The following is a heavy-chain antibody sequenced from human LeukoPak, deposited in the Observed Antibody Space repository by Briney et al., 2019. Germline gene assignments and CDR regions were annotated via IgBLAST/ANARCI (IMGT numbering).Heavy chain of an antibody. Sequence: GGSLRLSCAASGFTFDDYGMSWVRQVPGKGLEWVSGLNWDGRTTGYADSVKGRFSISRDNAKNSLFLQMNSLMPEDTAFYYCARGGPYSKPLDYWGQGTLVTVSS. D-gene: IGHD4-11*01. CDR3: ARGGPYSKPLDY. CDR2: LNWDGRTT. CDR1: GFTFDDYG. J-gene: IGHJ4*02. V-gene: IGHV3-20*04.